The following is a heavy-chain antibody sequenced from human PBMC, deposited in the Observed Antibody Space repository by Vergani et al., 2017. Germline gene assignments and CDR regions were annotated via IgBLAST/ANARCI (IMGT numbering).Heavy chain of an antibody. J-gene: IGHJ3*02. V-gene: IGHV3-23*01. CDR2: ISGSGGST. CDR1: GFTFSSYA. Sequence: EVQLLESGGGLVQPGGSLRLSCAASGFTFSSYAMSWVRQAPGKGLEWVSAISGSGGSTYYADSVKGRFTISRDHAKNSLYLQMNSLRAEDTAVYYCAGLISSNQGWNDAFDIWGQGTMVTVSS. D-gene: IGHD3-3*02. CDR3: AGLISSNQGWNDAFDI.